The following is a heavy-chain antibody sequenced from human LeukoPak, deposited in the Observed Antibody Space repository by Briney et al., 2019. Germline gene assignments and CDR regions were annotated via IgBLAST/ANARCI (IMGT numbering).Heavy chain of an antibody. CDR1: GGSFSGYY. J-gene: IGHJ4*02. V-gene: IGHV4-34*01. D-gene: IGHD6-13*01. CDR2: INHSGST. CDR3: ARGRGSSWSDFDY. Sequence: PSETLSLTCAVYGGSFSGYYWSWIRQPPGKGLEWIGEINHSGSTNYNPSLKSRVTISVDTSKNQFSLKLSSVTAADTAVYYCARGRGSSWSDFDYWGQGTLVTVSS.